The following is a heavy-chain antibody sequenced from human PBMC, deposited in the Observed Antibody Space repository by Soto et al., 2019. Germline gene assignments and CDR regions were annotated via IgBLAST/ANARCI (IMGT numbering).Heavy chain of an antibody. CDR2: IYYSGNT. D-gene: IGHD6-6*01. J-gene: IGHJ5*02. V-gene: IGHV4-30-4*01. CDR3: ARERPDGARLDP. CDR1: GDSISSGDYY. Sequence: SETLSLTCTGSGDSISSGDYYWSWIRQPPGKGLEWIGCIYYSGNTYYNPSLKRRFSISVDTSKNQFSLKLSSVTAADTAVYYCARERPDGARLDPWGQGTLVTVSS.